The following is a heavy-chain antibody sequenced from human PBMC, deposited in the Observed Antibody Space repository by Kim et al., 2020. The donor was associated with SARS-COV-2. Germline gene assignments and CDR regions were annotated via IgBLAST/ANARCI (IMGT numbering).Heavy chain of an antibody. J-gene: IGHJ3*02. Sequence: GGSLRLSCAVSGFIVSRYTMHWVRQSPGKGLEYVSTITTTGGVTLYADSVRGRFSISRDDAKNTLLLQLGSLRGDDTAVYYCAREAVRKGFDIWGQGTLVTVSS. D-gene: IGHD6-25*01. CDR3: AREAVRKGFDI. CDR1: GFIVSRYT. CDR2: ITTTGGVT. V-gene: IGHV3-64*02.